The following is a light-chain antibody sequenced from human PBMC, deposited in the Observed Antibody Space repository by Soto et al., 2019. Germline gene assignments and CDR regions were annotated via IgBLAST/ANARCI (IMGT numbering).Light chain of an antibody. CDR3: EIWDSNTGV. CDR1: SGHSTYI. CDR2: LEGSGSY. J-gene: IGLJ3*02. V-gene: IGLV4-60*02. Sequence: QPVLTQSSSASASLGSSDKLTCTLSSGHSTYIIAWHQQQPGKAPRYWMKLEGSGSYNKGSGVPDLSSGSSSWPDRYLTTSNLQLEDEADYSCEIWDSNTGVFGGGTKLTVL.